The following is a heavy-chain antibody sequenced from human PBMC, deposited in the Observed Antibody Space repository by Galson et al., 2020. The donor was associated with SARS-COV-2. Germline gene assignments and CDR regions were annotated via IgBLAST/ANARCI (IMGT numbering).Heavy chain of an antibody. Sequence: GGSLRLSCAASGFTFRNYGMHWVRQAPGKGLEWVVVMSFDGSNKNYAESVKGRFTISRDNSKNTVYLEMNSLTDEDTGVYYCAKDRFFGDHVYWFFDLWGRGTLVTVST. V-gene: IGHV3-30*18. D-gene: IGHD3-3*01. J-gene: IGHJ2*01. CDR2: MSFDGSNK. CDR1: GFTFRNYG. CDR3: AKDRFFGDHVYWFFDL.